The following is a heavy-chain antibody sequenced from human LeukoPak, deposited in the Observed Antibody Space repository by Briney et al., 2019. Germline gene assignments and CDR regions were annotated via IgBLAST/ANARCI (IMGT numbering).Heavy chain of an antibody. J-gene: IGHJ5*02. CDR1: GYTFTSYD. Sequence: ASVKVSCKASGYTFTSYDINWVRQATGQGLEWMGWMNPNSGNTGYAQKFQGRVTMTRNTSISTAYMELSSLRSEDTAAYYCARGSGWGYYKKWFDPWGQGTLVTVSS. D-gene: IGHD3-22*01. CDR3: ARGSGWGYYKKWFDP. CDR2: MNPNSGNT. V-gene: IGHV1-8*01.